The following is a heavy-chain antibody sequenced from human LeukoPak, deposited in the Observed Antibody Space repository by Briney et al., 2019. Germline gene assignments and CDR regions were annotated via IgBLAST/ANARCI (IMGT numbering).Heavy chain of an antibody. CDR3: ASRIFGGPCYYGIDV. J-gene: IGHJ6*02. Sequence: SETLSLTCTVSGGPISSGGYYWSRIPQPPGKGLEWIGYIYYSGSTYYNPSLKSRVTIAVDTSKNQFSLKLSSVTAADTAVYYCASRIFGGPCYYGIDVWGQGTTVTVSS. V-gene: IGHV4-31*03. CDR2: IYYSGST. CDR1: GGPISSGGYY. D-gene: IGHD2/OR15-2a*01.